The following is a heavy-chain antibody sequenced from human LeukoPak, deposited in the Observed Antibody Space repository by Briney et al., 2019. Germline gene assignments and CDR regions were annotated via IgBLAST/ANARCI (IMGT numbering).Heavy chain of an antibody. V-gene: IGHV1-69*05. CDR2: IIPIFGTA. D-gene: IGHD7-27*01. CDR1: GGTFSSYA. Sequence: SVKVSCKASGGTFSSYAISWVRQAPGQGLEWMGGIIPIFGTANYAQKFQGRVTITTDESTSTAYMELSNLRSEDTAVYYCARFHLGNYYYMDVWGKGTTVTVSS. CDR3: ARFHLGNYYYMDV. J-gene: IGHJ6*03.